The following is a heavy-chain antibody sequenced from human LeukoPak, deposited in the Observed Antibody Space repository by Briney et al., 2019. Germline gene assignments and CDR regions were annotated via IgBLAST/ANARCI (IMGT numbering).Heavy chain of an antibody. CDR2: ISSSSSCI. Sequence: GGSLRLSCAASGFTFSSYSMNWVRQAPGKGLEWVSSISSSSSCIYYADSVKGRFTISRDNAKNSLYLQMNSLRAEDTAVYYCARVRSGWYYFDYWGQGTLVTVSS. D-gene: IGHD6-19*01. V-gene: IGHV3-21*01. J-gene: IGHJ4*02. CDR3: ARVRSGWYYFDY. CDR1: GFTFSSYS.